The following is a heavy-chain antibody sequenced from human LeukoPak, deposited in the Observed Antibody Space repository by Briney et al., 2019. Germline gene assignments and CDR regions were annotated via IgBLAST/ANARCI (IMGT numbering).Heavy chain of an antibody. J-gene: IGHJ4*02. D-gene: IGHD4/OR15-4a*01. V-gene: IGHV3-43D*03. CDR2: ISWDGGST. Sequence: GGSLRLSCAASGFTFDDYAMHWVRQAPGKGLEWVSLISWDGGSTYYADSVKGRFTISRGNSKNSLYLQMNSLRAEDTALYYCAKVQEPLFMVAPVDYWGQGTLVTVSS. CDR3: AKVQEPLFMVAPVDY. CDR1: GFTFDDYA.